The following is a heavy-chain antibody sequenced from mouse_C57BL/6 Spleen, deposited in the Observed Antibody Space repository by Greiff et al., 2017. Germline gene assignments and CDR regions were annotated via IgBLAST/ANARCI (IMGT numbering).Heavy chain of an antibody. CDR1: GYSITSGYY. CDR3: ARGWVVAPPRFAY. CDR2: ISYDGSN. Sequence: EVQVVESGPGLVKPSQSLSLTCSVTGYSITSGYYWNWIRQFPGNKLEWMGYISYDGSNNYNPSLKNRISITRDTSKNQFFLKLNSVTTEDTATYYCARGWVVAPPRFAYWGQGTLVTVSA. J-gene: IGHJ3*01. V-gene: IGHV3-6*01. D-gene: IGHD1-1*01.